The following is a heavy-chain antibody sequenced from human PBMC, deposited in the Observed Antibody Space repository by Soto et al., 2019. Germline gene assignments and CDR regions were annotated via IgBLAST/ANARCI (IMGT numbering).Heavy chain of an antibody. V-gene: IGHV1-18*01. J-gene: IGHJ3*02. CDR2: ISAYNGNT. CDR1: GYTFTSYG. Sequence: QVQLVQSGAEVKKPGASVKVSCKASGYTFTSYGISWVRQAPGQGLEWMGWISAYNGNTNYAQKLQGRVTMTTDTSTSTAYMELRSLRSDDTAGYCCAREPNYDLWGEETGAFDIWGQGTMVTVSS. D-gene: IGHD3-3*01. CDR3: AREPNYDLWGEETGAFDI.